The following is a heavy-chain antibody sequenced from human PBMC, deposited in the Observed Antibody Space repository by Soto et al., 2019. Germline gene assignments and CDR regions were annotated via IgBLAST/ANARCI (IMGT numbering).Heavy chain of an antibody. CDR1: GGSISSSDYH. V-gene: IGHV4-30-4*08. Sequence: QVQLQESGPGLVKPSQTLSLTCTVSGGSISSSDYHWSWIRHPPGTGLEWIGLVYYTGNTSSNPSLKSLVTVSEDTFRGPGSLKVISVTATDLAVYDCARSDCWSGYYTDYCGRGTLVIVFS. J-gene: IGHJ4*02. CDR2: VYYTGNT. D-gene: IGHD3-3*01. CDR3: ARSDCWSGYYTDY.